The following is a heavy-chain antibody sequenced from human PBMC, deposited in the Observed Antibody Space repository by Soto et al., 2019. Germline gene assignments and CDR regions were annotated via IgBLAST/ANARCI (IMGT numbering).Heavy chain of an antibody. CDR3: ASFFGSGWNLQYSYYGMDV. V-gene: IGHV3-21*01. CDR2: ISSSSSYI. CDR1: GFTFSSYS. Sequence: EVQLVESGGGLVKPGGSLRLSCAASGFTFSSYSMNWVRQAPGKGLEWVSSISSSSSYIYYADSVKGRFTISRDNAKNSLYLQMNSLRAEDTAVYYCASFFGSGWNLQYSYYGMDVWGQGTTVTVSS. D-gene: IGHD6-19*01. J-gene: IGHJ6*02.